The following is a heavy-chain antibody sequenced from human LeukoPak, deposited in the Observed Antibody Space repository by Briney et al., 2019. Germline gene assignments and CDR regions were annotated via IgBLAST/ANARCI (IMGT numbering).Heavy chain of an antibody. J-gene: IGHJ3*02. D-gene: IGHD3-10*01. Sequence: RASVKVSCKASGYTFTSYGISWVRQAPGQGLEWMGWISAYNGNTNYAQKLQGRVTMTTDTSTSTAYMELRSLRSDDTAVYYCARDHYGSGSHDAFDIWGQGTMVTVSS. V-gene: IGHV1-18*01. CDR3: ARDHYGSGSHDAFDI. CDR2: ISAYNGNT. CDR1: GYTFTSYG.